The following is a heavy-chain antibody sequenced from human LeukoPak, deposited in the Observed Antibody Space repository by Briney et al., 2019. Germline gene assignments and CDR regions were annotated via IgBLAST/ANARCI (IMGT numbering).Heavy chain of an antibody. J-gene: IGHJ6*03. CDR1: GFTFSSYN. CDR2: ITSTSSYI. Sequence: TGGSLRLSCAASGFTFSSYNMNWVRQAPGKGPEWVSSITSTSSYIYYADSVKGRFTISRDSAKNSLYLQMDSLRVEDTAVYYCARDPYSGSYGPYYYYYMDVWGKGTTVTISS. CDR3: ARDPYSGSYGPYYYYYMDV. V-gene: IGHV3-21*06. D-gene: IGHD1-26*01.